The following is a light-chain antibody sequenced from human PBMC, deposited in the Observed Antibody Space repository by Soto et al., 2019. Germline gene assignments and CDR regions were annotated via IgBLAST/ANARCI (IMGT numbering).Light chain of an antibody. V-gene: IGKV3-20*01. Sequence: IVLTQSPGTLSLSPGERATLSCRASQSVSSSYLAWYQQKPGQAPRLLIYGASSRATGIPDRVSGSGSGTDFTLTISRLEPEDFAVYYCQQYGSSLWTFGQGTTVEIK. CDR2: GAS. CDR3: QQYGSSLWT. CDR1: QSVSSSY. J-gene: IGKJ1*01.